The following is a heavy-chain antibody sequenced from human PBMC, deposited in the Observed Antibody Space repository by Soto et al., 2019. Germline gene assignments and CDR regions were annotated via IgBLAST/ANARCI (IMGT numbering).Heavy chain of an antibody. CDR3: GRGSPYCSGGNCYYFMDV. CDR1: GYTFTSYG. CDR2: ISAYNGDT. D-gene: IGHD2-15*01. V-gene: IGHV1-18*01. J-gene: IGHJ6*03. Sequence: ASVKGSCKASGYTFTSYGITWVRQAPGQGLEWMGWISAYNGDTNYAQKFQGRVTMTADRSTSTAHMELRSLRSDDTAVYYCGRGSPYCSGGNCYYFMDVWGKGTTVTVSS.